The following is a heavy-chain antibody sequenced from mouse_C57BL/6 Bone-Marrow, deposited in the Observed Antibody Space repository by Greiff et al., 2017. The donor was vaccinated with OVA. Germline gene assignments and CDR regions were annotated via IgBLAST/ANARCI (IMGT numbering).Heavy chain of an antibody. D-gene: IGHD1-1*01. CDR3: APYYGSTYAMDY. J-gene: IGHJ4*01. V-gene: IGHV1-50*01. Sequence: VQLQQPGAELVKPGASVKLSCKASGYTFTSYWMQWVKQRPGQGLEWIGEIDPSASYTNYNQKFKGKATLTVDTSSRTAYMQLSSLTSEDSAVYYCAPYYGSTYAMDYWGQGTSVTVSS. CDR1: GYTFTSYW. CDR2: IDPSASYT.